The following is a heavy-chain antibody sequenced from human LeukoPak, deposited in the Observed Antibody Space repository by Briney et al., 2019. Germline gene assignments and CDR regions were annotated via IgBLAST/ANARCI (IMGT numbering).Heavy chain of an antibody. J-gene: IGHJ4*02. V-gene: IGHV1-18*04. CDR1: GYTFTSYG. D-gene: IGHD3-22*01. Sequence: GASVKVSCKASGYTFTSYGISWVRQAPGQGLEWMGWISAYNGNTNYAQKFQGRVTMTTDTSTDIAYMDLRSLRSDDTAVYYCASSGYYDSSGYGEYWGQGTLVTVSS. CDR2: ISAYNGNT. CDR3: ASSGYYDSSGYGEY.